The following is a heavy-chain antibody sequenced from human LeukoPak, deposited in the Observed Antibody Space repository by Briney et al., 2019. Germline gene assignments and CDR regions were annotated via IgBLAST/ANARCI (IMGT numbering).Heavy chain of an antibody. J-gene: IGHJ5*02. CDR3: ARAPRVLGGGTRWFDP. D-gene: IGHD3-10*01. V-gene: IGHV1-69*13. CDR2: IIPIFGTA. CDR1: GGTFSSYA. Sequence: GASVKVSCKASGGTFSSYAISWVRQAPGQGLEWMGGIIPIFGTANYAQKFQGRVTITADESTSTAYMELSSLRSEDTAVYYCARAPRVLGGGTRWFDPWGQGTLVTVSS.